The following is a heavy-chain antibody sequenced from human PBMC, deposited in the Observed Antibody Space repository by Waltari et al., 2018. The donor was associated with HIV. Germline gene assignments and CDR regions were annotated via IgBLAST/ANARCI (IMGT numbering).Heavy chain of an antibody. V-gene: IGHV1-3*01. CDR3: ARPMGIVVVVAASGNLAY. D-gene: IGHD2-15*01. CDR1: GYTFTSYA. Sequence: QVQLVQSGAEVKKPGASVKVSCKASGYTFTSYAMHWVRQAPGQRLEWMGWINAGNGNTKYSQKFQGRVTITRDTSASTAYMELSSLRSEDTAVYYCARPMGIVVVVAASGNLAYWGQGTLVTVSS. J-gene: IGHJ4*02. CDR2: INAGNGNT.